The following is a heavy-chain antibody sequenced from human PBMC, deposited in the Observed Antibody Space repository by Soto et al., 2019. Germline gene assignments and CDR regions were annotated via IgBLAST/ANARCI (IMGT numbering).Heavy chain of an antibody. D-gene: IGHD2-2*01. Sequence: QVQLQESGPGLVKPSQTLSLTCTVSGGSISSGDYYWSWIRQPPGKGLEWIGYIYYSGSTYYTPSLKSRVTISVDTAENQFSLKLSSVTAADTAVYYCAREGVVSAKDIWGQGTMVTVSS. CDR2: IYYSGST. CDR1: GGSISSGDYY. V-gene: IGHV4-30-4*01. J-gene: IGHJ3*02. CDR3: AREGVVSAKDI.